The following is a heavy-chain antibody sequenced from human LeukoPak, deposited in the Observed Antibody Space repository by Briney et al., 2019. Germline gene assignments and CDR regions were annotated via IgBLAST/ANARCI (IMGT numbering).Heavy chain of an antibody. V-gene: IGHV1-69*01. J-gene: IGHJ6*02. CDR2: IIPIFGTA. Sequence: SVKVSCKASGGTFSSYAISWVRQAPGQGLEWMGGIIPIFGTANYAQKFQGRATITADESTSTAYMELSSLRSEDTAVYYCARGPRFGESVYYYGMDVWGQGTTVTVSS. CDR1: GGTFSSYA. CDR3: ARGPRFGESVYYYGMDV. D-gene: IGHD3-10*02.